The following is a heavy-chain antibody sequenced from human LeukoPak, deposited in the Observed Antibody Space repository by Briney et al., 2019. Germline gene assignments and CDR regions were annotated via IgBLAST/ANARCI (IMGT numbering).Heavy chain of an antibody. CDR1: GFTFSSYS. D-gene: IGHD2-15*01. CDR2: ISSSSSYI. Sequence: PGGSLRLSCAASGFTFSSYSMNWVRQAPGKGLEWVSSISSSSSYIYYADSVKGRFTISRDNAKNPLYLQMNSLRAEDTVVYYCARDGGYCSGGSCYFIFYYGMDVWGQGATVTVS. J-gene: IGHJ6*02. V-gene: IGHV3-21*01. CDR3: ARDGGYCSGGSCYFIFYYGMDV.